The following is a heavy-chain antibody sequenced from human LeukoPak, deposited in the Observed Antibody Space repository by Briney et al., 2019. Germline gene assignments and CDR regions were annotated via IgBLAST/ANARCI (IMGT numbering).Heavy chain of an antibody. CDR2: ISGTGGST. V-gene: IGHV3-23*01. Sequence: GGSLRLSCAASGFTFSSYAMSWVRQAPGKGLEWVSAISGTGGSTYYADSVKGRFTISRDNSKNTLYLQMNSLRAEDTAVYYCARWVVVAATLPYYYYYGMDVWGKGTTVTVSS. J-gene: IGHJ6*04. D-gene: IGHD2-15*01. CDR3: ARWVVVAATLPYYYYYGMDV. CDR1: GFTFSSYA.